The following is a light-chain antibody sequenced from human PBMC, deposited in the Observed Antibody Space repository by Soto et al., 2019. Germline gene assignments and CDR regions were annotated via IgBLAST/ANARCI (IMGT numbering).Light chain of an antibody. CDR2: GNN. V-gene: IGLV1-40*01. J-gene: IGLJ2*01. Sequence: QSVLTQPPSVSGAPGQRVTISCTGSSSNIGAGYEVHWYQQLPGTAPKLLIYGNNNRPSRVPDRFSGSRSGTSASLAITGLHAEDEADYYCQSSDTSLSGSLFGGGTKLTVL. CDR3: QSSDTSLSGSL. CDR1: SSNIGAGYE.